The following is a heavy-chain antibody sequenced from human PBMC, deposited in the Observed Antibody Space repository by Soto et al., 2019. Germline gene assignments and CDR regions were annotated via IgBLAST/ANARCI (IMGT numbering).Heavy chain of an antibody. J-gene: IGHJ4*02. CDR1: GDSITTYY. CDR3: SREADY. Sequence: SETLSLTCTVSGDSITTYYYNWIRQAPGKPLEWIGYIYYTGITNYNPSLESRVTISQDTSKNQLSLTMTSVTAADTAVYYCSREADYWGQGTLVTVSS. V-gene: IGHV4-59*01. CDR2: IYYTGIT.